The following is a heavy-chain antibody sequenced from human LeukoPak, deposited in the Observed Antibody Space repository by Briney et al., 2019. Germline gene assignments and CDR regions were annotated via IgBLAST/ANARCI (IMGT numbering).Heavy chain of an antibody. CDR1: GFSVSSNY. D-gene: IGHD5-12*01. CDR2: LYSSGYS. J-gene: IGHJ4*02. CDR3: AAKGNGYTGTYVFAH. Sequence: GGSLTLSCAASGFSVSSNYMSWVRQAPGKGLEWVSVLYSSGYSKYADSVKGRFSISRDTSENTLSLQMNSLRAEDSAVYYCAAKGNGYTGTYVFAHWGRGTLVTVSS. V-gene: IGHV3-66*01.